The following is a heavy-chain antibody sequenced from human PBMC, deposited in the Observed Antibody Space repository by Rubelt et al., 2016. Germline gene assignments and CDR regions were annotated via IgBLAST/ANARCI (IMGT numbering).Heavy chain of an antibody. CDR1: GFTFTSYA. D-gene: IGHD3-10*01. V-gene: IGHV3-7*01. CDR3: ARASGDGSGSYYG. Sequence: VQLVESGGGVVQPGRSLRLSCAASGFTFTSYAMHWVRQAPGKGLEWVANIKQDGSENYYVDSVKGRSTISRDNAKNSVYLEMSSLRAEDTAVYYCARASGDGSGSYYGWGQGTLVTVSS. CDR2: IKQDGSEN. J-gene: IGHJ4*02.